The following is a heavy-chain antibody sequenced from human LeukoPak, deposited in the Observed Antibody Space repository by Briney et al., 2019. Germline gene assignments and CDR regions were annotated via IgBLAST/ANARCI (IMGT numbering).Heavy chain of an antibody. CDR3: ASKAAAGIDY. Sequence: ASVKVSCKASGYTFTSYGISWVRQAPGQGLEWMGWISAYNGNTNYAQKFQGRVTITADKSTSTAYMELSSLRSEDTAVYYCASKAAAGIDYWGQGTLVTVSS. CDR2: ISAYNGNT. V-gene: IGHV1-18*01. J-gene: IGHJ4*02. CDR1: GYTFTSYG. D-gene: IGHD6-13*01.